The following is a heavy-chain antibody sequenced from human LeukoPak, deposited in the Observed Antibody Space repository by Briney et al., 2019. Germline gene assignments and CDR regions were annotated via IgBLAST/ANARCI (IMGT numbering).Heavy chain of an antibody. V-gene: IGHV3-7*03. Sequence: GGSLRLSCAASGFTLSSNWMRWVGQSPGMGLEWVANINQDGSENQYVASVHGRFPLSRHNPERSLYLQMNRLRPEDTAVYYCARDHVAPGFIFDSWGQGTLVTVSS. CDR3: ARDHVAPGFIFDS. J-gene: IGHJ4*02. CDR1: GFTLSSNW. CDR2: INQDGSEN. D-gene: IGHD2-21*01.